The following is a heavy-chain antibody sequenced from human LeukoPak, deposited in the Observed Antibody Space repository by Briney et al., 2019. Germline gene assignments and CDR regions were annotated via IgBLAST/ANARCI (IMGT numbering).Heavy chain of an antibody. Sequence: KPSETLSLTCAVYGGSFSGYYWSWIRQPPGKGLEWIGEINHSGSTNYNPSLKSRVTISVDTSKNQFSLKLSSMTAADTAVYYCARLVIAVGKYYFDYWGQGTLVTVSS. CDR3: ARLVIAVGKYYFDY. CDR2: INHSGST. CDR1: GGSFSGYY. V-gene: IGHV4-34*01. D-gene: IGHD6-19*01. J-gene: IGHJ4*02.